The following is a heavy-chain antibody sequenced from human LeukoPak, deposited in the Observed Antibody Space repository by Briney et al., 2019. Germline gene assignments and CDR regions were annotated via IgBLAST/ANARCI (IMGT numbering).Heavy chain of an antibody. CDR2: INHSGRT. D-gene: IGHD5-12*01. CDR3: ARGRGIVATISRYYYYYYMDV. Sequence: SETLSLTCAVYGGSFSGYYWSWIRQPPGKGLEWIGEINHSGRTNYNPSLKSRVNISVDTSKIQFSLKLSSVTAADTAVYYCARGRGIVATISRYYYYYYMDVWGKGTTVTVSS. CDR1: GGSFSGYY. V-gene: IGHV4-34*01. J-gene: IGHJ6*03.